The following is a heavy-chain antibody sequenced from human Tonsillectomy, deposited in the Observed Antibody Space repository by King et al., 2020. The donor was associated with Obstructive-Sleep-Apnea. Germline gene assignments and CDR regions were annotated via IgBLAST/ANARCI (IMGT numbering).Heavy chain of an antibody. CDR3: ARDSCSSTSCYDWFDP. Sequence: VQLVESGAEVKKPGASVKVSCKASGYTFTGYYMHWVRQAPGQGLEWMGWINPNSGGTNYAQKFQGWVTRTRDTSIITAYMELCRLRSDDTAVYYCARDSCSSTSCYDWFDPWGQGTLVTVSS. CDR2: INPNSGGT. V-gene: IGHV1-2*04. CDR1: GYTFTGYY. J-gene: IGHJ5*02. D-gene: IGHD2-2*01.